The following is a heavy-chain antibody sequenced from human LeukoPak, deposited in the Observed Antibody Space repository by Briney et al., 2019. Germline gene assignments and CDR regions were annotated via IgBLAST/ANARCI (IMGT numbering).Heavy chain of an antibody. J-gene: IGHJ6*02. CDR2: ISHDGSNK. CDR3: ASGRGPFDF. CDR1: GFTLKKFA. D-gene: IGHD1-1*01. V-gene: IGHV3-30-3*01. Sequence: GAPRLSCAALGFTLKKFAIPWGRQGPGKGLEWVAAISHDGSNKYYADSVKGRLTISRDNSKNMLYLQMNSLRPEDTAVYYCASGRGPFDFWGQGTTVTVSS.